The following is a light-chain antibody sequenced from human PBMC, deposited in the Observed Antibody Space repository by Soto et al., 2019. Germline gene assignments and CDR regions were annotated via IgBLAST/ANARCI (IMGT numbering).Light chain of an antibody. V-gene: IGKV1-33*01. CDR1: QDITNY. J-gene: IGKJ5*01. Sequence: DIQMTQSPSSLSASVGDRVTITCQASQDITNYLNWYQQKPGRAPRLLLYDASSLETGVPSRFSGSGSEPDFPLTISSLQPHDVATYYCHNYDHLPITFGQGTRLEIK. CDR2: DAS. CDR3: HNYDHLPIT.